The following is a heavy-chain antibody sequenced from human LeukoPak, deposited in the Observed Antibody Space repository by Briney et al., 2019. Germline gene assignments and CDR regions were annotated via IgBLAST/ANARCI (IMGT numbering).Heavy chain of an antibody. J-gene: IGHJ6*02. Sequence: PGGSLRLSCAASGFTFSSYEMNWVRQAPGKGLEWVSYISSSGSTIYYADSVKGRFTISRDNAKNSLYLQMNSLRAGDTAVYYCARKFYYYYGMDVWGQGTTVTVSS. CDR1: GFTFSSYE. V-gene: IGHV3-48*03. CDR3: ARKFYYYYGMDV. CDR2: ISSSGSTI.